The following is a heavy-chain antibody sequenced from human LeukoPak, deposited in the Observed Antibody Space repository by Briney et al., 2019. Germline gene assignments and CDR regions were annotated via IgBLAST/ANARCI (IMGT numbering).Heavy chain of an antibody. Sequence: GXSWSWIRQPPGTGLEWIGYIYHSGSTYYNPSLKSRVTISVDRSKNQFSLKLSSVTAADTAVYYCARVRDTAKFDYWGQGTLVTVSS. CDR3: ARVRDTAKFDY. J-gene: IGHJ4*02. CDR2: IYHSGST. V-gene: IGHV4-30-2*01. D-gene: IGHD5-18*01. CDR1: GXS.